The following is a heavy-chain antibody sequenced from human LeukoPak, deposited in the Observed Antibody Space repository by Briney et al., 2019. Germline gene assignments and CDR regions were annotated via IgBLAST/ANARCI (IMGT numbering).Heavy chain of an antibody. CDR3: TTWSRPGGYFRGWYLDL. CDR2: MNPNSGNT. J-gene: IGHJ2*01. Sequence: ASVKVSCKASGYTFTSYDINWVRQATGQGLEWMGWMNPNSGNTGYAQKFQGRVTMTRNTSISTAYMELSSLRSEDTAVYYCTTWSRPGGYFRGWYLDLWGRGTLVTVSS. V-gene: IGHV1-8*01. CDR1: GYTFTSYD. D-gene: IGHD3-22*01.